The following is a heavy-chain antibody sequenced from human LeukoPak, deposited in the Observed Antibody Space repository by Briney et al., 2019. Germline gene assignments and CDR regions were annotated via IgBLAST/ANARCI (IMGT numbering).Heavy chain of an antibody. CDR3: ARAPGFGEFPFDY. Sequence: SETLSLTCTVSGGSISSSSYYWGWVHQPPGKGLEWIGSIYYSGSTYYNPSLKSRVTISVDTSKNQFSLKLSSVTAADTAVYYCARAPGFGEFPFDYWGQGTLVTVSS. CDR1: GGSISSSSYY. J-gene: IGHJ4*02. CDR2: IYYSGST. V-gene: IGHV4-39*01. D-gene: IGHD3-10*01.